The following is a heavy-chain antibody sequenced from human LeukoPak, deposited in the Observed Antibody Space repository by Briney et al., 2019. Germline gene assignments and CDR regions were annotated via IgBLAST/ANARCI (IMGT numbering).Heavy chain of an antibody. V-gene: IGHV3-11*01. CDR1: GFTFSDYY. CDR2: ISSSGSTI. CDR3: AKDIAAAGDTWGFDY. D-gene: IGHD6-13*01. Sequence: PGGSLRLSCAASGFTFSDYYMSWIRQAPGKGLEWVSYISSSGSTIYYADSVKGRFTISRDNAKNSLYLQMNSLRAEDTALYYCAKDIAAAGDTWGFDYWGQGTLVTVSS. J-gene: IGHJ4*02.